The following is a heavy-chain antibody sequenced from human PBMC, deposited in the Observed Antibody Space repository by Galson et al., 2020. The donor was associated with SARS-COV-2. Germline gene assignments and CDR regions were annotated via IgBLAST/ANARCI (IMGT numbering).Heavy chain of an antibody. D-gene: IGHD3-3*01. CDR3: AKSITMFGVETTEHYYGMDV. J-gene: IGHJ6*02. Sequence: GASLKISCAASGFTFDDYAMQWVRQGPGKGLEWVSLITWNRTTTYYADSVKGRFTISRDNSKNSLSLQLNSLRREDTALYYCAKSITMFGVETTEHYYGMDVWGQGTTVTVSS. V-gene: IGHV3-43D*03. CDR1: GFTFDDYA. CDR2: ITWNRTTT.